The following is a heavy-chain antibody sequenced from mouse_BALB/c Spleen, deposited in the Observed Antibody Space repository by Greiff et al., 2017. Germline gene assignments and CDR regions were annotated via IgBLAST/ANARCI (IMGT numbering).Heavy chain of an antibody. D-gene: IGHD1-1*01. J-gene: IGHJ2*01. CDR3: AYYYGSSLYYFDY. CDR2: IDPENGNT. Sequence: EVKLMESGAELVRPGALVKLSCKASGFNIKDYYMHWVKQRPEQGLEWIGWIDPENGNTIYDPKFQGKASITADTSSNTAYLQLSSLTSEDTAVYYCAYYYGSSLYYFDYWGQGTTLTVSS. CDR1: GFNIKDYY. V-gene: IGHV14-1*02.